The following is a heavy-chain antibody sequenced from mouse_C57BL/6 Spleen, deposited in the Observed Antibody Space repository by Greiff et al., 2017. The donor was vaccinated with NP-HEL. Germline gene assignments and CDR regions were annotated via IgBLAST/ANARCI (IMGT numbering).Heavy chain of an antibody. CDR1: GFTFSSYA. J-gene: IGHJ3*01. CDR3: AREALMAGYAY. Sequence: EVKLVESGGGLVKPGGSLKLSCAASGFTFSSYAMSWVRQTPEKRLEWVATISDGGGYTYYPDNVKGRFTISRDNAKNNLYLRMSHVKSEDTAMYYCAREALMAGYAYWGKGTLVT. V-gene: IGHV5-4*01. CDR2: ISDGGGYT.